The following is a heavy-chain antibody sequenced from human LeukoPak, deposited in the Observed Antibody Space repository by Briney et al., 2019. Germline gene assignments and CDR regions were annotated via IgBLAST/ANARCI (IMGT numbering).Heavy chain of an antibody. CDR1: GYTFTRYG. CDR3: AREYCLSGKCWDPDY. D-gene: IGHD2-15*01. Sequence: ASVKVSCKASGYTFTRYGISWVRQAPGQGLEWMGWISAYNGNTKYAQKLQGRVTMTTDTSTSTAYMELRSLRSDDTAVYYCAREYCLSGKCWDPDYWGQGTLVTVSS. J-gene: IGHJ4*02. CDR2: ISAYNGNT. V-gene: IGHV1-18*01.